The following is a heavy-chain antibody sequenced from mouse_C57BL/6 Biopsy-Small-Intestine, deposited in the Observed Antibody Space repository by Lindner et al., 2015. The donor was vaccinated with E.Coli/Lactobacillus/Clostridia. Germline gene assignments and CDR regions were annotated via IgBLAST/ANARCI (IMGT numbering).Heavy chain of an antibody. CDR2: ISDGGSYT. V-gene: IGHV5-4*01. CDR3: ARVPPYYYGSSYLSYWYFDV. Sequence: VQLQESGGRLSEAWRVPETLLCSLWISLFSSYAMSWVRQTPEKRLEWVATISDGGSYTYYPDNVKGRFTISRDNAKNNLYLQMSHLKSEDTAMYYCARVPPYYYGSSYLSYWYFDVWGAGTTVTVSS. CDR1: ISLFSSYA. J-gene: IGHJ1*01. D-gene: IGHD1-1*01.